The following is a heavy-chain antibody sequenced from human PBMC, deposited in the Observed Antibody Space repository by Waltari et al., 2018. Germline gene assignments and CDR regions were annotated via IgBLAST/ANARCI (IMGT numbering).Heavy chain of an antibody. J-gene: IGHJ3*01. CDR3: ARGRYYDSSGYSLYGFDF. V-gene: IGHV3-74*01. CDR2: SNTDGSST. D-gene: IGHD3-22*01. CDR1: GFTFSSHW. Sequence: EVQLVESGGGLVQPGGSLRLSCAASGFTFSSHWMHWVRLPQGKGLLWVSRSNTDGSSTTYADSVKGRFTISRDNAKNTLYLQMNSLRAEDTAVYYCARGRYYDSSGYSLYGFDFWGQGTMVTVSS.